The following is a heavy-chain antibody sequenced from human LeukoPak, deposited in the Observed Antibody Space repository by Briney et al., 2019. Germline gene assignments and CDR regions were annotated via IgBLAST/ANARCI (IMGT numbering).Heavy chain of an antibody. Sequence: SETLSLTCTVSGGSVSNYYWSWIRQSPGKGLEWIGYIYYTETSYNPSLKSRVTISADTSKNQFSLKLYSVTAADTAVYYCARTPRRGGFDYWGQGILVTVSS. V-gene: IGHV4-59*02. CDR1: GGSVSNYY. CDR2: IYYTET. J-gene: IGHJ4*02. CDR3: ARTPRRGGFDY. D-gene: IGHD3-10*01.